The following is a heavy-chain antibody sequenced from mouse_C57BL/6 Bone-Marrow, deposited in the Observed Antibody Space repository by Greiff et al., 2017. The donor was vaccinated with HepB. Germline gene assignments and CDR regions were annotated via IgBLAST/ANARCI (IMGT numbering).Heavy chain of an antibody. CDR2: INPGSGGT. V-gene: IGHV1-54*01. J-gene: IGHJ3*01. CDR3: ARRYYGSSLAWFAY. CDR1: GYSFTNYL. Sequence: VQLQQSGAELVRPGTSVKVSCKASGYSFTNYLIEWVKQRPGQGLEWIGVINPGSGGTNYNEKFKGKAPLTADKSTSTAYMQLSSLTSEDSAVYCCARRYYGSSLAWFAYWGQGTLVTVSA. D-gene: IGHD1-1*01.